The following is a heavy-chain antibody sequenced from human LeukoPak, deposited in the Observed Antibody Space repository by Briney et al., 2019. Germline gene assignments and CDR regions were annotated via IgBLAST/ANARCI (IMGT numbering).Heavy chain of an antibody. CDR3: ARDLYSSSWYSVSAFDI. CDR2: INPNSGGT. D-gene: IGHD6-13*01. V-gene: IGHV1-2*02. J-gene: IGHJ3*02. CDR1: GGTFSSYA. Sequence: GASVKVSCKASGGTFSSYAISWVRQAPGQGLEWMGWINPNSGGTNYAQKFQGRVTMTRDTSISTAYMELSRLRSDDTAVYYCARDLYSSSWYSVSAFDIWGQGTMVTVSS.